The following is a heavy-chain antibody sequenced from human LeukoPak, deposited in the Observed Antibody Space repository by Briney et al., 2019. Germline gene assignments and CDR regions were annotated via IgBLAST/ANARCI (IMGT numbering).Heavy chain of an antibody. CDR3: AREGVGYYDNSGYLPPGYY. J-gene: IGHJ4*02. V-gene: IGHV1-69*13. Sequence: EASVKVSCKASGGTFSSYAISWVRQAPGQGLEWMGGIIPIFGTANYAQKFQGRVTITADESTSAAYMELSSLRSEDTAVFYCAREGVGYYDNSGYLPPGYYWGQGTLVTVSS. D-gene: IGHD3-22*01. CDR1: GGTFSSYA. CDR2: IIPIFGTA.